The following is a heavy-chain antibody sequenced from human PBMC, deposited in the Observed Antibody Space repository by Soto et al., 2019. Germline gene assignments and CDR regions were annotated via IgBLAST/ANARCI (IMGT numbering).Heavy chain of an antibody. D-gene: IGHD6-19*01. Sequence: GESLKISCKGSGYTFTNYWITWVRHMPGKGLEWMGRIDPSDSDTTYSPSFQGHVTLSADKSISTVFLSWSSLKASDTAVYYCARHSSGWDYFDFWGQGTLVTVSS. V-gene: IGHV5-10-1*01. CDR1: GYTFTNYW. CDR2: IDPSDSDT. CDR3: ARHSSGWDYFDF. J-gene: IGHJ4*02.